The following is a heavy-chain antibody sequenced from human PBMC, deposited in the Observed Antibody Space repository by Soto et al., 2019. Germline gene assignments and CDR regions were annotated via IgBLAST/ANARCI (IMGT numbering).Heavy chain of an antibody. CDR1: GFDFKTYG. CDR3: VRTACVINNCAYRGVR. V-gene: IGHV3-33*01. J-gene: IGHJ4*02. CDR2: IGFDGTNI. Sequence: QGQLVESGGGVVQPGRSLRLSCVASGFDFKTYGMHWVRQAPGKGLEWVAVIGFDGTNIHYSDSVRGRFSISRDNSENTVSLQMNSLSVGDSALYYCVRTACVINNCAYRGVRWGQGTLVTV. D-gene: IGHD1-20*01.